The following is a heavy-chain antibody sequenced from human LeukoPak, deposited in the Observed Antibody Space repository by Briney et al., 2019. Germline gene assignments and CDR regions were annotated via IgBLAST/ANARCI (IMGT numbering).Heavy chain of an antibody. Sequence: PGGSLRLSCAASGFTFSSYWMSWVRQAPGKGLEGVANIKQDGSEKYYVDSVKGRFTISRDNAKNSLYLQMNSLRAEDTAVYYCARGGGNAPRPIDYWGQGTLVTVSS. D-gene: IGHD4-23*01. CDR1: GFTFSSYW. V-gene: IGHV3-7*01. J-gene: IGHJ4*02. CDR2: IKQDGSEK. CDR3: ARGGGNAPRPIDY.